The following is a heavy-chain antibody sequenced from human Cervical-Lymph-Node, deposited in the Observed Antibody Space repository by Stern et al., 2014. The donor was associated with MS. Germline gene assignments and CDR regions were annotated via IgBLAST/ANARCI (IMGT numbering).Heavy chain of an antibody. Sequence: VQLVESGGGVVQPGRSLRLSCAASGFTFSGYVMDWVRQAPGKGLEWVAVISYDGVTKYYTDSVKDRFTISRDNSKNTLHLQMNRLRIEDTAVYYCVRTIGGELIYGMDVWGQGTTVTVSS. CDR3: VRTIGGELIYGMDV. J-gene: IGHJ6*02. CDR1: GFTFSGYV. D-gene: IGHD1-26*01. CDR2: ISYDGVTK. V-gene: IGHV3-30-3*01.